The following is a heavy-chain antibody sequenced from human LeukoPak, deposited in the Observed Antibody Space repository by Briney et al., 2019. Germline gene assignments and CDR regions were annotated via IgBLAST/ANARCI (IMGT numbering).Heavy chain of an antibody. V-gene: IGHV4-59*01. D-gene: IGHD1-26*01. CDR3: ARFVGATHAFDI. J-gene: IGHJ3*02. CDR1: GGSISNYY. Sequence: PSETLSLTCTVSGGSISNYYWSWIRQPPGKGLEWIAYIYHNGGTKYNPSLRSRATISIDTSKNQFSLKLSSVTAADTAVYYCARFVGATHAFDIWGRGTMVTVSS. CDR2: IYHNGGT.